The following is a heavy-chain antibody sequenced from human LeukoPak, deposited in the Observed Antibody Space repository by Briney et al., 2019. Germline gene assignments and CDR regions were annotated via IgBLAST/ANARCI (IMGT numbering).Heavy chain of an antibody. J-gene: IGHJ4*02. D-gene: IGHD2-21*02. CDR1: GFTFSSYA. CDR3: ARVANIVVVTARLDY. Sequence: GGSLRLSCAASGFTFSSYAMSWVRQAPGKGLEWVSAISGSGGSTYYADSVKGRFTISRDNAKNSLYLQMNSLRAEDTAVYYCARVANIVVVTARLDYWGQGTLVTVSS. V-gene: IGHV3-23*01. CDR2: ISGSGGST.